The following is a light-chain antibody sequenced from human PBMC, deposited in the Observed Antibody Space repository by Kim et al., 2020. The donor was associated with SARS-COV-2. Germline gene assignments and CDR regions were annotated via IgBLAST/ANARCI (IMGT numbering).Light chain of an antibody. J-gene: IGKJ2*01. CDR2: AAS. CDR1: QSISSY. V-gene: IGKV1-39*01. CDR3: QQSYSIPET. Sequence: SASVGDRVTITCRASQSISSYLNWYQQKPGKAPKLLIYAASSLQSGVPSRFSGSGSGTDFTLTISSLQPEDFATYYCQQSYSIPETFGQGTKLEI.